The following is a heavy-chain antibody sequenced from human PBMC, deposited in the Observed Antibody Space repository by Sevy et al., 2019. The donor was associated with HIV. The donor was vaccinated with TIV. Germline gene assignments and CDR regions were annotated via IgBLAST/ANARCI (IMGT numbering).Heavy chain of an antibody. Sequence: SETLSLTCTVSGGSISSYYWSWIRQPPGKGLEWIGYIYYSGSTNYNPSLKSRVTISVDTSKNQFSLKLSSVTAADTAVYYCARVALREWLVLDDAFDIWGQGTMVTVSS. J-gene: IGHJ3*02. CDR1: GGSISSYY. D-gene: IGHD6-19*01. V-gene: IGHV4-59*01. CDR3: ARVALREWLVLDDAFDI. CDR2: IYYSGST.